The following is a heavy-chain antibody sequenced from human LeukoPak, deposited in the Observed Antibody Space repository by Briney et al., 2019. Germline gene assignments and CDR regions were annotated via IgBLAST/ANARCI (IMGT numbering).Heavy chain of an antibody. V-gene: IGHV1-2*02. CDR3: ASHCSSTSCYSGPAYYYYYMDV. J-gene: IGHJ6*03. CDR1: GYTFTGYY. CDR2: INPNSGGT. D-gene: IGHD2-2*01. Sequence: GASVKVSCKASGYTFTGYYMHWVRQAPGQGLEWMGWINPNSGGTNYAQKFQGRVTMTRDTSISTAYMELSRLRSDDTAVYYCASHCSSTSCYSGPAYYYYYMDVWGKGTTVTVSS.